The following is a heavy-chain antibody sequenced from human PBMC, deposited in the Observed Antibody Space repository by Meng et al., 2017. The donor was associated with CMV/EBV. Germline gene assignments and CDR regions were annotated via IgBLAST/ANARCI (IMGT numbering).Heavy chain of an antibody. CDR1: LRTSGVG. Sequence: LRTSGVGVGWMRPPPGKALEWLALIYWNDDQRYSPSLKSRLTITKDTSKNQVVLTMTNMDPVDTATYYCAHRRCSSTSCYRGGWFDPWGQGTLVTVSS. D-gene: IGHD2-2*02. CDR3: AHRRCSSTSCYRGGWFDP. V-gene: IGHV2-5*01. CDR2: IYWNDDQ. J-gene: IGHJ5*02.